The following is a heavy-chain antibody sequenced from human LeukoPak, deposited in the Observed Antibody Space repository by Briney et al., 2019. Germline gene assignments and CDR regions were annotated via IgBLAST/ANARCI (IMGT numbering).Heavy chain of an antibody. D-gene: IGHD3-22*01. J-gene: IGHJ4*02. CDR2: LWYDGSNK. Sequence: GGSLRLSCAASGFTFSSYGMHWVRQAPGKGLEWVAVLWYDGSNKYYADSVKGRFTISRDNSKNTLYLQMNSLRAEDTAVYYCARGPYYDSSGYHYWGQGTLVTVPS. V-gene: IGHV3-33*01. CDR3: ARGPYYDSSGYHY. CDR1: GFTFSSYG.